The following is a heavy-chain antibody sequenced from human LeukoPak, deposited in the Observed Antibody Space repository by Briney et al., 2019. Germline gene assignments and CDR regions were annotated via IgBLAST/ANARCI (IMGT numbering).Heavy chain of an antibody. D-gene: IGHD1-1*01. CDR2: IYSGGST. CDR3: GRDWKLDY. Sequence: GGSLRLSCAASGFTVSSNYMSWVRQAPGKGLEWVSVIYSGGSTYYADSVKGRFTISRDNSKNTLYLQMSSLGAEDTAIYYCGRDWKLDYWGQGSLVTVSS. CDR1: GFTVSSNY. J-gene: IGHJ4*02. V-gene: IGHV3-53*01.